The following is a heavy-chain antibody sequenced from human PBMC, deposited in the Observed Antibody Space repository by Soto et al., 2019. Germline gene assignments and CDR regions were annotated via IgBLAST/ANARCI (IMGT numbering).Heavy chain of an antibody. CDR1: GVSISSDY. Sequence: SETLPLTCTVSGVSISSDYWSWIRQPPGKGLEWIGYIYYSGSTNYNPSLKSRVTISVDTSKNQFSLKLSSVTAADTAVYYCARSRGGYFDYWGQGTLVTVSS. V-gene: IGHV4-59*01. CDR2: IYYSGST. J-gene: IGHJ4*02. D-gene: IGHD3-22*01. CDR3: ARSRGGYFDY.